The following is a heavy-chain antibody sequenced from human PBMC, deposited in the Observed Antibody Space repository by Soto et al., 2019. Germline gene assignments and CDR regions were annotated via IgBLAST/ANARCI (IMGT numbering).Heavy chain of an antibody. CDR1: GYTFTGYY. CDR2: INPNSGGT. V-gene: IGHV1-2*02. J-gene: IGHJ4*02. Sequence: QVQLVQSGAEVKKPGASVKVSCKASGYTFTGYYMHWVRQAPGQGLEWMGWINPNSGGTNYAQKLQGRVTMSRDTSISTAYRELSRLRSDDTAVYYCARAQCGLRPPFDYWGQGTLVTVSS. D-gene: IGHD6-19*01. CDR3: ARAQCGLRPPFDY.